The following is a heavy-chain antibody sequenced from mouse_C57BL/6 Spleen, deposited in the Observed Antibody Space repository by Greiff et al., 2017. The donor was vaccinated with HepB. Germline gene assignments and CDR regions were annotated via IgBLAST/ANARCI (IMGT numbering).Heavy chain of an antibody. D-gene: IGHD3-2*02. V-gene: IGHV1-4*01. CDR2: INPSSGYT. J-gene: IGHJ3*01. CDR3: ARGNSSGFAY. CDR1: GYTFTSYT. Sequence: VKLQQSGAELARPGASVKMSCKASGYTFTSYTMHWVKQRPGQGLEWIGYINPSSGYTKYNQKFKDKATLSADKSSSTAYMQLSSLTSEDSAVYYCARGNSSGFAYWGQGTLVTVSA.